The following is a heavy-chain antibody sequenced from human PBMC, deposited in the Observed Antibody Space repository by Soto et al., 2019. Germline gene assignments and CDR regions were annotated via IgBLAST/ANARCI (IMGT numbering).Heavy chain of an antibody. D-gene: IGHD3-3*01. J-gene: IGHJ4*02. Sequence: ETLSLTCTVSGGSISSYYWSWIRQPAGKGLEWIGRIYTSGSTNYNPSLKSRVTMSVDTSKNQFSLKLSSVTAADTAAYYCAREMTIFGVVVGGFDYWGQGTLVTVSS. V-gene: IGHV4-4*07. CDR2: IYTSGST. CDR1: GGSISSYY. CDR3: AREMTIFGVVVGGFDY.